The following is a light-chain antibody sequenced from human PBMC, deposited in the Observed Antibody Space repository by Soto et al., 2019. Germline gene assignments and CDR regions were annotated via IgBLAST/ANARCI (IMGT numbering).Light chain of an antibody. Sequence: TQMTQSPSTLPASVALRVTLTSRASQSGGTWVAWYQQKPGQAPKVVIFDGSRLETGVPSRFSGSGSGTTFTLTISSLQPDDFATYYCQQYNSYSPTFGPGTKVDNK. J-gene: IGKJ1*01. V-gene: IGKV1-5*01. CDR2: DGS. CDR3: QQYNSYSPT. CDR1: QSGGTW.